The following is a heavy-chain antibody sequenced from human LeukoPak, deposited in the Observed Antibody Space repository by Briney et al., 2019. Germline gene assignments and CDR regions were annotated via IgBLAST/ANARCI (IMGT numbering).Heavy chain of an antibody. Sequence: ASVKVSCKVSGYTLTELSMHWVRQAPGKGLEWMGGFDPEDGETIYAQKFQGRVTMTRNTSISTAYMELSSLRSEDTAVYYCARVVVGAWFDAFDIWGQGTMVTVSS. D-gene: IGHD1-26*01. CDR1: GYTLTELS. CDR2: FDPEDGET. J-gene: IGHJ3*02. V-gene: IGHV1-24*01. CDR3: ARVVVGAWFDAFDI.